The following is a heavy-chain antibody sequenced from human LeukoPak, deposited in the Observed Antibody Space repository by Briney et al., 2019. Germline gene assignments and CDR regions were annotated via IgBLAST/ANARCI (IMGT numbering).Heavy chain of an antibody. J-gene: IGHJ4*02. Sequence: PGGSLRLSCAASGFTFSSYAMHWVRQAPGKGLEWVSGISWNSGSIGYADSVKGRFTISRDNAKNSLYLQMNSLRAEDTALYYCAKGLMTTVTSNDFDYWGQGTLVTVSS. CDR3: AKGLMTTVTSNDFDY. D-gene: IGHD4-17*01. CDR1: GFTFSSYA. CDR2: ISWNSGSI. V-gene: IGHV3-9*01.